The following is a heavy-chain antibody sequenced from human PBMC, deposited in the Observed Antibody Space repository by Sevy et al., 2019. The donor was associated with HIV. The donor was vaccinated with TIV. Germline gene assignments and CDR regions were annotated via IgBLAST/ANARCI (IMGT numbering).Heavy chain of an antibody. CDR3: AREGDSRPFDP. J-gene: IGHJ5*02. Sequence: GGSLRLSCAASGFTFSSYGMHWVRQAPGKGLEWVAIIWYDGSNKKYADSVKGRFSISRDNSKNTLYLQMNSLRAEDTAVYYCAREGDSRPFDPWGQGTLVTVSS. CDR1: GFTFSSYG. V-gene: IGHV3-33*01. CDR2: IWYDGSNK. D-gene: IGHD3-22*01.